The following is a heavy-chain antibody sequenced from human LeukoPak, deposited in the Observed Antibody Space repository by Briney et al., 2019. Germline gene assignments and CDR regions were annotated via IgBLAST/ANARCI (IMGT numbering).Heavy chain of an antibody. CDR3: VRFGLTSSLDH. V-gene: IGHV5-51*01. CDR2: IYPGYSDA. Sequence: GESLKISCKISGYKLTNNWIGWVRQVPGKGLEWMGLIYPGYSDAKYSPSFQGQVTLSVDASISTAYLQLSGLRASDTAIYYCVRFGLTSSLDHWGQGTLVTVSP. CDR1: GYKLTNNW. J-gene: IGHJ5*02. D-gene: IGHD6-13*01.